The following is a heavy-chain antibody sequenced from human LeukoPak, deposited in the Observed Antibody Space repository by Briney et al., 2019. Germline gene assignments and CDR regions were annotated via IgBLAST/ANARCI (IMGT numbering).Heavy chain of an antibody. CDR1: GFTFDDYA. D-gene: IGHD3-3*01. Sequence: GGSLRLSCAASGFTFDDYAVHWVRHAPGKGLEWVSPISGDGGSTYYADSVKGRFTISRDNSKNSLYLQMNSLRTEDTALYYCAKVSDWFCYYYYMDVWGKGTTVTVSS. J-gene: IGHJ6*03. V-gene: IGHV3-43*02. CDR2: ISGDGGST. CDR3: AKVSDWFCYYYYMDV.